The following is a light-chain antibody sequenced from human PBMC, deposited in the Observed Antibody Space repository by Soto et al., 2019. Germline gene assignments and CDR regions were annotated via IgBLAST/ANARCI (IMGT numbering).Light chain of an antibody. CDR3: QQSHSTPRT. J-gene: IGKJ1*01. CDR2: KAS. CDR1: QSVSTW. V-gene: IGKV1-5*03. Sequence: DIQMTQSPSTLSASVGDRVTITCRASQSVSTWLAWYQQKPGKAPKLLIYKASNLESGVPSRFTGSGSGTEFTLTISSLQPEDFATYYCQQSHSTPRTFGQGTMVDIK.